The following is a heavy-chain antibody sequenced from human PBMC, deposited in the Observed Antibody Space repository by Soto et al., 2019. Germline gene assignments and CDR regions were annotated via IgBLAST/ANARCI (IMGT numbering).Heavy chain of an antibody. CDR1: GFTVSDYY. Sequence: SLRLSCASSGFTVSDYYMSWIRQAPGKGLEWVSYISSSCSTIYYADSVKGRFTISRDNAKNSLYLQMNSLRAEDTAVYYCARDDTAMVIGYGMDVWGQGTTVTVSS. J-gene: IGHJ6*02. V-gene: IGHV3-11*01. D-gene: IGHD5-18*01. CDR2: ISSSCSTI. CDR3: ARDDTAMVIGYGMDV.